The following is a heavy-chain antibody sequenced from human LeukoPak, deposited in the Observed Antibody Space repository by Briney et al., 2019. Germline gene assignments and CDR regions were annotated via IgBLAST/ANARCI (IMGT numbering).Heavy chain of an antibody. CDR3: ARGPVTKFEV. V-gene: IGHV3-53*01. Sequence: GGSLRLSCAASGFTVSSNYMSWVRQAPGKGLEWVSVIYSGGTTYYADSVKGRFTISRDNSNNTLYLQMNSLRADDTAVYYCARGPVTKFEVWGQGTTLTVSS. CDR2: IYSGGTT. D-gene: IGHD4-17*01. J-gene: IGHJ3*01. CDR1: GFTVSSNY.